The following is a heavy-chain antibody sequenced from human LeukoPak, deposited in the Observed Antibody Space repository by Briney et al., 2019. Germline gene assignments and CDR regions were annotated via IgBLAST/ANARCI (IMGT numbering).Heavy chain of an antibody. J-gene: IGHJ5*02. V-gene: IGHV1-2*02. Sequence: ASVRVSCKASGFTFSGYGMHWVRQAPGQGLEWMAFIRPDRSGRNYADKLQGRVTITRDTSNSTVYMQMNSLRSDDTAVYYCARGTLAIAPRPLAWGQGTLVTVSS. D-gene: IGHD6-6*01. CDR1: GFTFSGYG. CDR3: ARGTLAIAPRPLA. CDR2: IRPDRSGR.